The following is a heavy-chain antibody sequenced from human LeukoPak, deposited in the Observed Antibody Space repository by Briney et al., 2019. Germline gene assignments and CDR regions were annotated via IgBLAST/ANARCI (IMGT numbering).Heavy chain of an antibody. CDR2: ISAYNGNT. V-gene: IGHV1-18*01. CDR1: GYTFTSYG. D-gene: IGHD6-13*01. CDR3: ARDTPGASSSWSIVDY. J-gene: IGHJ4*02. Sequence: ASVKVSCKASGYTFTSYGISWVRQAPGQGLEWMGWISAYNGNTNYAQKLQGRVTMTTDTSTSTAYMELRSLRSDDTAVYYCARDTPGASSSWSIVDYWGQGTLVTVSS.